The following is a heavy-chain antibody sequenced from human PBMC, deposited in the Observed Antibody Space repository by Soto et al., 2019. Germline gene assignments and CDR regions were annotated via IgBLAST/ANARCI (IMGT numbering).Heavy chain of an antibody. CDR2: ISSRSNFI. V-gene: IGHV3-21*01. CDR1: GFIFGNYS. Sequence: EVQLVESGGGLVRPGGSLRLSCEAPGFIFGNYSMNWVRQAPGKGLEWVSSISSRSNFIYYADSLRGRVTISRDNTQNSLHLQMNSLRVEDTAIYYCARVQKLYGNSVYYYGMDVWGQGTTVTVSS. J-gene: IGHJ6*02. CDR3: ARVQKLYGNSVYYYGMDV. D-gene: IGHD3-10*01.